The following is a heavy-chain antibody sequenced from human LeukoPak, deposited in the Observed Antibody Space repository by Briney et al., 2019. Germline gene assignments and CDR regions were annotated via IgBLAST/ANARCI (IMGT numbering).Heavy chain of an antibody. CDR3: ARVRYSSGWYMDWFDP. D-gene: IGHD6-19*01. V-gene: IGHV1-69*04. CDR2: IIPILGIA. J-gene: IGHJ5*02. Sequence: SVKVSCKASGGTFSSYAISWVRQAPGQGLEWMGRIIPILGIANYAQRFQGRVTITADKSTSTAYMELSSLRSEDTAVYYCARVRYSSGWYMDWFDPWGQGTLVTVSS. CDR1: GGTFSSYA.